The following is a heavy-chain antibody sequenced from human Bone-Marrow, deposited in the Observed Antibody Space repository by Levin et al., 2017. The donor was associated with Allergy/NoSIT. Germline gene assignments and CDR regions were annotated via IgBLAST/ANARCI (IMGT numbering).Heavy chain of an antibody. J-gene: IGHJ4*02. CDR1: GLTFSSYA. D-gene: IGHD2-2*02. CDR3: AKGYCSSGSCYTSDSYFDY. V-gene: IGHV3-23*01. Sequence: GGSLRLSCAASGLTFSSYAMSWVRQAPGKGLEWVSAISYSGSSTYYEDSVKGRFTISRDNSKNTLYLQMNSLRVEDTAIYYCAKGYCSSGSCYTSDSYFDYWGQGTLVTVSS. CDR2: ISYSGSST.